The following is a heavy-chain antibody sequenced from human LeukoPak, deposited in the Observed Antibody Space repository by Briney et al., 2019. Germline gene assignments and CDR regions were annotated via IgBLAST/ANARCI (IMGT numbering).Heavy chain of an antibody. CDR1: GFTVSSNY. V-gene: IGHV3-66*02. Sequence: PGGSLRLSCAASGFTVSSNYMSWVRQAPGKGLEWVSVIYSGGSTYYADSVKGRFIISRDNSKNTLYLQMNSLRAEDTAVYYCASNQYYYDSSGYYPRGIWGQGTMVTVSS. CDR2: IYSGGST. D-gene: IGHD3-22*01. J-gene: IGHJ3*02. CDR3: ASNQYYYDSSGYYPRGI.